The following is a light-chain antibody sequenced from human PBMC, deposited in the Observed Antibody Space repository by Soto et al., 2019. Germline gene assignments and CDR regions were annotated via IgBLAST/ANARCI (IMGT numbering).Light chain of an antibody. Sequence: EIVLTQSPATLSLSPGERATLSCRASHSVSSYLAWYQQNPGQAPRLLIYDASNRATGIPARFIGNGSGTEFTLTISSLQSEDFAVYYCQQYNNWWTFGQGTKVDIK. CDR3: QQYNNWWT. CDR2: DAS. J-gene: IGKJ1*01. CDR1: HSVSSY. V-gene: IGKV3-11*01.